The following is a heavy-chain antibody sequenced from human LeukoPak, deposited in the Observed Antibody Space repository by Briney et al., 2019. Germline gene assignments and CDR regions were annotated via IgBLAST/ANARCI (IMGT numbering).Heavy chain of an antibody. CDR3: SSRRPGDRYALGPFES. CDR1: GYTFTDYY. D-gene: IGHD7-27*01. CDR2: IYPISGGA. Sequence: GASVKVSCKTSGYTFTDYYLHWVRQAPGQGLEWMGRIYPISGGANYAQKFQGRVTMTRDTSISTPYMELSRLTSDDTAVYYCSSRRPGDRYALGPFESWGQGTLVTVSS. J-gene: IGHJ4*02. V-gene: IGHV1-2*06.